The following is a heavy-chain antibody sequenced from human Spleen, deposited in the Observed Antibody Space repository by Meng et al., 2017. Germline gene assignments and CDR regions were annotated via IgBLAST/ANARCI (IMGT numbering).Heavy chain of an antibody. CDR1: GFTFSSYG. CDR2: ISYDGSNK. D-gene: IGHD4-23*01. V-gene: IGHV3-30*18. Sequence: QVQLVESGGGVVQPGRSLRLSCAASGFTFSSYGMHWVRQAPGKGLEWVAVISYDGSNKYYADSVKGRFTISRDNSKNTLYLQMNSLRAEDTAVYYCANMWAYGGNSPGDYWGQGTLVTVSS. CDR3: ANMWAYGGNSPGDY. J-gene: IGHJ4*02.